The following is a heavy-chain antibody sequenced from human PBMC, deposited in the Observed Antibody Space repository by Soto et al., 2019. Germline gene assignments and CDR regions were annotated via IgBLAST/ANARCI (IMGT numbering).Heavy chain of an antibody. V-gene: IGHV3-33*01. D-gene: IGHD3-10*01. CDR2: IGYDGSVK. CDR3: ARFTRTGSDSQGVLDY. Sequence: QVQLVESVGGVVQPGRSLRLSCAASGFTFRGHGMHWVRQAPGKGLEWVAVIGYDGSVKDCVDSVKGRFAVSRDNSRDTLAVQMSDLRDDATAVYYWARFTRTGSDSQGVLDYWGQGTLVTVSS. J-gene: IGHJ4*02. CDR1: GFTFRGHG.